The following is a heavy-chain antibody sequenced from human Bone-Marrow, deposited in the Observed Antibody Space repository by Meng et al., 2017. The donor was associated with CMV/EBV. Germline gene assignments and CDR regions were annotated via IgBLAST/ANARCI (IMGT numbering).Heavy chain of an antibody. J-gene: IGHJ6*02. Sequence: GESLKISCAASGFTFRNAWMSWVCQAPGKGLEWVGRIKSKTDGGTTDYAAPVKGRFTISRDDSKDTLYLQMNSLQIEDTAVYYCARDRIYFDWLAYGMDVWGQGTTVTVSS. CDR3: ARDRIYFDWLAYGMDV. V-gene: IGHV3-15*01. CDR2: IKSKTDGGTT. D-gene: IGHD3-9*01. CDR1: GFTFRNAW.